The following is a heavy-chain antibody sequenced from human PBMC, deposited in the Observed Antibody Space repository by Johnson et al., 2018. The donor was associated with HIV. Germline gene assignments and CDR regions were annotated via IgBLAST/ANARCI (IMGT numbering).Heavy chain of an antibody. CDR2: ISYDGSNK. Sequence: QMQLVESGGGLIQPGGSLRLSCAASGFTVSSNYMSWVRQAPGRGLEWVAVISYDGSNKYYADSVKGRFTISRDNSKNTLYLQMNSLRAEDTAVFYCARAYNDAFDIWGQGTMVTVSS. V-gene: IGHV3-30-3*01. CDR1: GFTVSSNY. D-gene: IGHD5-24*01. CDR3: ARAYNDAFDI. J-gene: IGHJ3*02.